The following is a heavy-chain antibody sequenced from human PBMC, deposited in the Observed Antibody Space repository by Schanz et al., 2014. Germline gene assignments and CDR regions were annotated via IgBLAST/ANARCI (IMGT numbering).Heavy chain of an antibody. V-gene: IGHV1-46*01. J-gene: IGHJ3*02. CDR3: ARGLGDERWLDLNEAFDI. CDR2: INPSSGTT. Sequence: QVQLVQSGAEVMKPGSSVKVSCKASGGTFSSYTINWVRQAPGQGLEWMGIINPSSGTTRIAQNFQGRLTVTRDTSTSTVNMELSSLRSEDTAVYYCARGLGDERWLDLNEAFDIWGQGTIVTVSS. CDR1: GGTFSSYT. D-gene: IGHD6-19*01.